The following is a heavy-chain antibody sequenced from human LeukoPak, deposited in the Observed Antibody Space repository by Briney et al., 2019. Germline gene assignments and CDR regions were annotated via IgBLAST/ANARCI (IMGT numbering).Heavy chain of an antibody. Sequence: PGGALRLSCAASGFTFSTYALSWVRQAPGEGLEWVSVSVSGGSGTTNYADSVKGRFTISRDNSENTLYLQMNSLRAEDTAVYYCAKGYSSGYPYFFDYWGQGTLVTVSS. CDR3: AKGYSSGYPYFFDY. CDR1: GFTFSTYA. CDR2: VSGGSGTT. D-gene: IGHD3-22*01. V-gene: IGHV3-23*01. J-gene: IGHJ4*02.